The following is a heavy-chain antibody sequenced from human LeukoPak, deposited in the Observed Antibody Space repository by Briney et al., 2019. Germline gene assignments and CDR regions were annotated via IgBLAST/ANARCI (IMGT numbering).Heavy chain of an antibody. CDR3: ARGFAAAGTFDP. V-gene: IGHV1-18*01. CDR2: ISAYNGNT. Sequence: ASVKVSCKASGYTFTTYGISWVRQAPGQGLEWMGWISAYNGNTNYAQKFQGRVTMTTDTSTSTAYMELRSLRSDDTAVYYCARGFAAAGTFDPWGQGTLVTVSS. J-gene: IGHJ5*02. CDR1: GYTFTTYG. D-gene: IGHD6-13*01.